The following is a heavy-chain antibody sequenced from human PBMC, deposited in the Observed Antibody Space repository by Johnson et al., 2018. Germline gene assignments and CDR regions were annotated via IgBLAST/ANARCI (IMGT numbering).Heavy chain of an antibody. V-gene: IGHV3-30*03. CDR1: GFTFSDYG. D-gene: IGHD7-27*01. CDR3: ATGLTGPYYYGMDV. Sequence: QVQLVQSGGGVVQPGRSLRLSCAASGFTFSDYGIHWVRQAPGKGLEWVAIISYDGSDKYYADSVKGRLTIFRDNYQNPLYLQRSSTRAEDTAVYYCATGLTGPYYYGMDVWGQGTTVTVSS. J-gene: IGHJ6*02. CDR2: ISYDGSDK.